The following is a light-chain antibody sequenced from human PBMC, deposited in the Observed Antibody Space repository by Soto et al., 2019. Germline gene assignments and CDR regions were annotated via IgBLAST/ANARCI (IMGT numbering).Light chain of an antibody. CDR2: GAS. V-gene: IGKV3-20*01. J-gene: IGKJ5*01. CDR3: QQYNTWPPIT. Sequence: EIVLTQSPGTLSLSPGDRATLSCRASQSVRSSYLAWYQQKPGQAPRLLIYGASSRATGIPDRFSGSGSGTDFTLTISSLQSEDFAVYYCQQYNTWPPITLGQGTRLEI. CDR1: QSVRSSY.